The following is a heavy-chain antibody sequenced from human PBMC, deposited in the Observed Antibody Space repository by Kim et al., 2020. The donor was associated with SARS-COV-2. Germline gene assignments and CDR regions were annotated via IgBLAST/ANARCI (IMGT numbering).Heavy chain of an antibody. J-gene: IGHJ4*02. V-gene: IGHV3-33*01. CDR3: ARVSPRDYGDAEYFDY. CDR2: IWYDGSNK. D-gene: IGHD4-17*01. CDR1: GFTFSSYG. Sequence: GGSLRLSCAASGFTFSSYGMHWVRQAPGKGLEWVAVIWYDGSNKYYADSVKGRFTISRDNSKNTLYLQMNSLRAEDTAVYYCARVSPRDYGDAEYFDYWGQGTLVTVSS.